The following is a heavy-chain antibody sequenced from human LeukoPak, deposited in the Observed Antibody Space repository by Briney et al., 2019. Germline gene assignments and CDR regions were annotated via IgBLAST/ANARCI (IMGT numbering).Heavy chain of an antibody. J-gene: IGHJ6*02. Sequence: GGSLRLSCTASGFTFGDYAMSWVRQAPGKGLEWVGFIRSKAYGGTTEYAASVKGRFTISGDDSKSIAYLQMNSLKTEDTAVYYCTRVRVYYYYGMDVWGQGTTVTVSS. V-gene: IGHV3-49*04. CDR3: TRVRVYYYYGMDV. CDR2: IRSKAYGGTT. CDR1: GFTFGDYA.